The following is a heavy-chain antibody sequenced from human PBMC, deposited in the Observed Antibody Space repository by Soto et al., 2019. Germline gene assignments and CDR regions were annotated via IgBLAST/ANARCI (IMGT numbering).Heavy chain of an antibody. CDR3: AKEPVGPDWYFDL. V-gene: IGHV3-23*01. J-gene: IGHJ2*01. CDR1: GFTFRSYA. Sequence: DVQLLESGGGLVQPGGSLRLSCAASGFTFRSYAMSWVRQAPGKGLEWVSGISGSGISTHYADSVKGRFTVSRDNSNNTLHLQMNSLSAEDTAVYNCAKEPVGPDWYFDLWGRGTLVTVSS. CDR2: ISGSGIST.